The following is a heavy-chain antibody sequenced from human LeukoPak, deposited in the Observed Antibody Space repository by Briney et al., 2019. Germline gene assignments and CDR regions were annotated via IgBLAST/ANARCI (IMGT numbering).Heavy chain of an antibody. CDR2: INHSGST. Sequence: PSETLSLTCAVYGGSFSGYYWSWIRQPPGKGLEWIGEINHSGSTNYNPSLKSRVTISVDTSKNQFSLKLSSVTAADTAVYYCAREVGYCSSTSCRCYYYYYYMDVWGKGTTVTVSS. CDR3: AREVGYCSSTSCRCYYYYYYMDV. V-gene: IGHV4-34*01. CDR1: GGSFSGYY. D-gene: IGHD2-2*01. J-gene: IGHJ6*03.